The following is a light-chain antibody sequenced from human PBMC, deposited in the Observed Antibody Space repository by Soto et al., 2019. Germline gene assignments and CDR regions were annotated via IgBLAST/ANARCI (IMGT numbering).Light chain of an antibody. J-gene: IGKJ4*01. V-gene: IGKV3-20*01. Sequence: EIVLTQSPGTLSLSPGDRATLSCRSSQSVSSSYLACYQQKPGQAPRLLIYGASSRATGMPDRFSGSGSGTAFTLPIIRLEHEDFAVYYCQQYGSSPTFGGGTKLELK. CDR3: QQYGSSPT. CDR1: QSVSSSY. CDR2: GAS.